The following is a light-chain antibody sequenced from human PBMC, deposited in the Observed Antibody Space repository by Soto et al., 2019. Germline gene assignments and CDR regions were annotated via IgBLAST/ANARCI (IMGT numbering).Light chain of an antibody. CDR2: DTS. J-gene: IGKJ1*01. CDR3: QQYGSSPTWT. CDR1: QSVRTY. Sequence: EIVMTQSPATMSVSPGERATLSCRASQSVRTYLVWYQQKPGQAPRLLIYDTSTRATGVPARFSGSGSGTDFTLTISRLEPEDFAVYYCQQYGSSPTWTFGQGTKVDI. V-gene: IGKV3-20*01.